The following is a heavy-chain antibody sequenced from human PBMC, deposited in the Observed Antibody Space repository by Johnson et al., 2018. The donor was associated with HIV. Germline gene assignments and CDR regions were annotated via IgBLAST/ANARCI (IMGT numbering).Heavy chain of an antibody. Sequence: QVQLVESGGGVVQPGRSLRLSCAASGFTFSSFAMHWVRQAPGKGLEWVAVISYDASNKYYADSVKGRFTISRDNSKNTLYLQMNSLRVEDTAVYHCARGSRPWELHGFNAFDTWGQGTMVIVSS. D-gene: IGHD1-26*01. J-gene: IGHJ3*02. CDR1: GFTFSSFA. CDR3: ARGSRPWELHGFNAFDT. CDR2: ISYDASNK. V-gene: IGHV3-30*04.